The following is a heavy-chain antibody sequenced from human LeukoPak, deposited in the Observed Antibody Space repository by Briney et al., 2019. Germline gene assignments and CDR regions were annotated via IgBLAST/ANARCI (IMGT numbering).Heavy chain of an antibody. CDR2: INSSSSYI. CDR1: GFTFGSYS. CDR3: ARASIVVVTHNWFDP. J-gene: IGHJ5*02. V-gene: IGHV3-21*01. D-gene: IGHD3-22*01. Sequence: GGSLRLSCAASGFTFGSYSMNWVRQAPGKGLEWVSSINSSSSYIYYADSVKGRFTISRDNAKNSLYLQMNSLRAEDTAVYYCARASIVVVTHNWFDPWGQGTLVTVSS.